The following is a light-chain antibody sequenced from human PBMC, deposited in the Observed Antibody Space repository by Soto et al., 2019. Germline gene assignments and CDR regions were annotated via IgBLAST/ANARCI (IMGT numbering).Light chain of an antibody. CDR3: QQYGSSGT. V-gene: IGKV3-20*01. J-gene: IGKJ1*01. CDR1: QSASNNY. CDR2: GAS. Sequence: EIVLTQSPGTLSLSPGERATLSCRASQSASNNYLAWYQQKPGQAPRLLIYGASNRATGIPDRFSGSGSGTDFTLTISRLEPEDFAVYYCQQYGSSGTFGQGTKADIK.